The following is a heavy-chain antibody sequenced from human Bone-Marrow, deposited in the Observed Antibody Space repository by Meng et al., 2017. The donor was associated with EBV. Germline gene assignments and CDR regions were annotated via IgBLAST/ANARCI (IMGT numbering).Heavy chain of an antibody. CDR2: IYWDDDK. D-gene: IGHD1-26*01. CDR3: AHRGTWELPYDY. CDR1: GFSRSTRGLG. V-gene: IGHV2-5*02. J-gene: IGHJ4*02. Sequence: QIALDPVVSTLVKPKQPPTLTCTFSGFSRSTRGLGEGWIRQPPGKAREWLARIYWDDDKRYSTSLKSRLTITKDTSKNQVVLTMTNMDPVDTATYYCAHRGTWELPYDYWGQGTLVTVSS.